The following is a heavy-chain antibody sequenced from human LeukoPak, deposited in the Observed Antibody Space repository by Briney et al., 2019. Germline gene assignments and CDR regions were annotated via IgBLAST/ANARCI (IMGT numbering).Heavy chain of an antibody. D-gene: IGHD5-24*01. V-gene: IGHV1-18*01. CDR2: INTYNGKT. CDR3: ATENLEMATIKTWVGRAFDI. J-gene: IGHJ3*02. CDR1: GYTFTRYA. Sequence: GASVKVSCKASGYTFTRYAITWVRQAPGQGLEWMGWINTYNGKTNYAQKLQGRVTMTTDTSTSTAYMELRSLRSDDTAVYYCATENLEMATIKTWVGRAFDIWGQGTMVTVSS.